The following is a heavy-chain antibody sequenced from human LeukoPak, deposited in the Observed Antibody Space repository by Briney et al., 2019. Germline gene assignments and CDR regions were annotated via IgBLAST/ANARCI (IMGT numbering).Heavy chain of an antibody. D-gene: IGHD3-3*01. CDR2: IIPIFGTA. V-gene: IGHV1-69*05. CDR1: GGTFSSYA. J-gene: IGHJ6*03. Sequence: GSSMKVSCKASGGTFSSYAISWVRQAPGQGLEWMGGIIPIFGTANYAQKFQGRVTITTDESTSTAYMELSSLRSEDTAVYYCASPRSGYPIGYMDVWGKGTTVTVSS. CDR3: ASPRSGYPIGYMDV.